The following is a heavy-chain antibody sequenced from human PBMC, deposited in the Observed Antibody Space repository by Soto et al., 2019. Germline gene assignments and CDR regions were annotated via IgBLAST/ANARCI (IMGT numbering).Heavy chain of an antibody. Sequence: ASVKVSCKASGYTFTSYGISWVRQAPGQGLEWMGWISAYNGNTNYAQKLQGRVTMTTDTSTSTAYMELRSLRSDDTAGYYCARACSSTSCYSEQPTDFDYWGQGTLVTVSS. J-gene: IGHJ4*02. CDR3: ARACSSTSCYSEQPTDFDY. V-gene: IGHV1-18*01. CDR2: ISAYNGNT. CDR1: GYTFTSYG. D-gene: IGHD2-2*02.